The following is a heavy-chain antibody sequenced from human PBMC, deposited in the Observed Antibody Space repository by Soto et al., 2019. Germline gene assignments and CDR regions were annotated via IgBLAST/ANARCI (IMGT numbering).Heavy chain of an antibody. D-gene: IGHD1-1*01. CDR2: TRNKANSYTT. Sequence: EVQLVESGGGLVQPGGSLRLSCAASGFTFSDHYMDWVRQAPGKGLEWVGRTRNKANSYTTEYAASVKGRFTISRDDSKHSLYLQMNSLKTEDTAVYYCAATGLTSYYYYGMDVWGQGTTVTVSS. V-gene: IGHV3-72*01. J-gene: IGHJ6*02. CDR3: AATGLTSYYYYGMDV. CDR1: GFTFSDHY.